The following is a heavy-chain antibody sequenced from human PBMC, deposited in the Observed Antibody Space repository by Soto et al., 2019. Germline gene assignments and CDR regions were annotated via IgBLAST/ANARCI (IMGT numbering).Heavy chain of an antibody. CDR3: ARDLLQQFEAVAGIFDY. J-gene: IGHJ4*02. D-gene: IGHD6-19*01. V-gene: IGHV1-46*01. Sequence: ASVKVSCKASGYTFTSYYMHWVRQAPGQGLEWMGIINPSGGSTSYAQKFQGRVTMTRDTSTSTVYMELSSLRSEDTAVYYCARDLLQQFEAVAGIFDYWGQGTMVTVYS. CDR1: GYTFTSYY. CDR2: INPSGGST.